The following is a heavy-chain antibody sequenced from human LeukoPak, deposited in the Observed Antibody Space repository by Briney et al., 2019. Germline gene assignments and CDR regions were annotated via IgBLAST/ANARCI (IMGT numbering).Heavy chain of an antibody. CDR1: GFTFSDYY. D-gene: IGHD6-13*01. Sequence: GGSLRLSCAASGFTFSDYYMSWIRQAPGKGLEWVSYISSSGSTIYYADSVKGRFTISRDNAKNSLYLQMNSLRAEDTALYYCSSSWTGYNYYYGMDVWGQGTTVTVSS. J-gene: IGHJ6*02. V-gene: IGHV3-11*01. CDR2: ISSSGSTI. CDR3: SSSWTGYNYYYGMDV.